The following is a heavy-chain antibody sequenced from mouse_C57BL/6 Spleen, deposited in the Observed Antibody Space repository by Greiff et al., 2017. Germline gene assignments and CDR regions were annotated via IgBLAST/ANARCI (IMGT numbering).Heavy chain of an antibody. D-gene: IGHD5-2*01. CDR1: GYSFTDYN. CDR2: INPNYGTT. V-gene: IGHV1-39*01. Sequence: EVQLVESGPELVKPGASVKISCKASGYSFTDYNMNWVKQSNGKSLEWIGVINPNYGTTSYNQKFKGKATLTVDQSSSTAYMQLNSLTSEDSAVYYSARRNNYGGIDTNSDVCGARTTLTASS. J-gene: IGHJ1*01. CDR3: ARRNNYGGIDTNSDV.